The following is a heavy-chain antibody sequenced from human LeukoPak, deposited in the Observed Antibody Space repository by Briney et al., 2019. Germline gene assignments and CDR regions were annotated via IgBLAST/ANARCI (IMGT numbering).Heavy chain of an antibody. J-gene: IGHJ4*02. CDR3: AKGVVRRALYFDY. V-gene: IGHV3-48*03. Sequence: TGGSLRLSCAASGFTFSSYEMNWVRQAPGKGLEWVSYISSSGSTIYYADSVKGRFTISRDNAKNSLYLQMNGLRPDDTALYYCAKGVVRRALYFDYWGQGTLVTVSS. D-gene: IGHD3-10*01. CDR1: GFTFSSYE. CDR2: ISSSGSTI.